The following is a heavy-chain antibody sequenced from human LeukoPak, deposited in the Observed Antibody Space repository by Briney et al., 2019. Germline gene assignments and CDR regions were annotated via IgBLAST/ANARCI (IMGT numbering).Heavy chain of an antibody. CDR3: AKTTIVGVTVDPFDI. J-gene: IGHJ3*02. V-gene: IGHV3-30*02. Sequence: GGSLRLSCAASGFTFNSYGMHWVRQAPGKGLEWVALIWYDGSNKYYADSVKSRFTISRDNSKNTLYLQMNRLRTEDTAVYYCAKTTIVGVTVDPFDIWGQGTMVTVSS. D-gene: IGHD3-10*01. CDR2: IWYDGSNK. CDR1: GFTFNSYG.